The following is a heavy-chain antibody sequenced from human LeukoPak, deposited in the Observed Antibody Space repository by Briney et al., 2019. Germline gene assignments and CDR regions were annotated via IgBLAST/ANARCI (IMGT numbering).Heavy chain of an antibody. D-gene: IGHD5-12*01. V-gene: IGHV3-23*01. CDR3: AKYSGYDLDYYYYYYMDV. J-gene: IGHJ6*03. CDR2: ISGSGGST. CDR1: GFTFSSYG. Sequence: GALRLSCAASGFTFSSYGMSWVRQAPGKGLEWVSAISGSGGSTYYADSVKGRFTISRDNSKNTLYLQMNSLRAEDTAVYYCAKYSGYDLDYYYYYYMDVWGKGTTVTISS.